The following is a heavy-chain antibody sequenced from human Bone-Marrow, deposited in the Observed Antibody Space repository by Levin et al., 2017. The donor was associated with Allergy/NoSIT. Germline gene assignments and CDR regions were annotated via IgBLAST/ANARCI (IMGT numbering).Heavy chain of an antibody. D-gene: IGHD1-26*01. CDR1: GFSFSSYW. CDR2: IKKDGSEE. V-gene: IGHV3-7*01. Sequence: GGSLRLSCAASGFSFSSYWMTWVRQAPGRGLEWVANIKKDGSEEHYVDSVKGRFTISRDNAKNSLYLQMSGLGAEDTAVYHCARDFNPSAGGIYYDGFDIWGQGTVVTVSS. J-gene: IGHJ3*02. CDR3: ARDFNPSAGGIYYDGFDI.